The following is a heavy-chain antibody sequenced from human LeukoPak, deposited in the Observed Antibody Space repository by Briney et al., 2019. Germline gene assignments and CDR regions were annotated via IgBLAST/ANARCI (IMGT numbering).Heavy chain of an antibody. CDR1: GFTFSSYG. CDR3: AKAARPLQPMI. J-gene: IGHJ4*02. CDR2: IWYDGSNK. V-gene: IGHV3-33*06. Sequence: GGSLRLSCAASGFTFSSYGMHWVRQAPGKGLEWVAVIWYDGSNKYYADSVKGRFTISRDNSKNTLYLQMNSLRAEDTAVYYCAKAARPLQPMIWGQGTLVTVSS. D-gene: IGHD4-11*01.